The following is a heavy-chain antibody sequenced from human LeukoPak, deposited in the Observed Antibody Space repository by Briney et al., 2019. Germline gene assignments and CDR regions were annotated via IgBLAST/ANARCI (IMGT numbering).Heavy chain of an antibody. V-gene: IGHV3-21*01. D-gene: IGHD3-10*01. Sequence: GGSLRLSCAASGFTFSSYEMNWVRQAPGKGLEWVSSISSSSSYIYYADSVKGRFTISRDNAKNSLYLQMNSLRAEDTAVYYCARDMAKPSLRSYFDYWGQGTLVTVSS. CDR3: ARDMAKPSLRSYFDY. J-gene: IGHJ4*02. CDR2: ISSSSSYI. CDR1: GFTFSSYE.